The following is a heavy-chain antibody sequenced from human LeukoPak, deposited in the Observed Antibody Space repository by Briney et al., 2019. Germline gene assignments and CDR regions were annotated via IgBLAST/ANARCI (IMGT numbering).Heavy chain of an antibody. CDR2: ISYDGSNK. CDR1: GFTFSSYA. V-gene: IGHV3-30-3*01. D-gene: IGHD3-22*01. J-gene: IGHJ6*02. CDR3: ARDRYYYDSSGYSNYYYYYGMDV. Sequence: PGGSLRLSCAASGFTFSSYAMHWVRQAPGKGLEWVAAISYDGSNKYYADSVKGRFTISRDNSKNTLYLQMNSLRAEDTAVYYCARDRYYYDSSGYSNYYYYYGMDVWGQGTTVTVSS.